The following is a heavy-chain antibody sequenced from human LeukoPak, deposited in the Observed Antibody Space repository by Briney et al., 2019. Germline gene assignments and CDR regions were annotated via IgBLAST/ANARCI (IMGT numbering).Heavy chain of an antibody. CDR1: GGSISSYY. D-gene: IGHD6-13*01. CDR3: ARDGSSSWYYFDY. J-gene: IGHJ4*02. CDR2: IYYSGST. Sequence: SETLSLTCTGSGGSISSYYWSWIRQPPGKGLEWIGYIYYSGSTNYNPSLKSRVTISVDTSKNQFSLKLSSVTAADMAVYYCARDGSSSWYYFDYWGQGTLVTVSS. V-gene: IGHV4-59*01.